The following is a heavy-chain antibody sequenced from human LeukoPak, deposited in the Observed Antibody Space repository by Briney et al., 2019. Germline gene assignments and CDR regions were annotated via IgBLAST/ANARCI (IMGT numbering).Heavy chain of an antibody. J-gene: IGHJ4*02. CDR1: GFTFSSYA. V-gene: IGHV3-23*01. Sequence: PGGSLRLSCAASGFTFSSYAMSWVRQAPGKGLEWVSAISGSGGSTYYADSVKGRFTISRDNSKNTLYLQMNSLRAEDTAVYYCARVPGYYDSSGFQWWGQGTLVTVSS. D-gene: IGHD3-22*01. CDR2: ISGSGGST. CDR3: ARVPGYYDSSGFQW.